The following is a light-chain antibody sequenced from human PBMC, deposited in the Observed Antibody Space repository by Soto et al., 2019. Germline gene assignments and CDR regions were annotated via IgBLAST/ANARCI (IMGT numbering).Light chain of an antibody. CDR3: QQYGSSLT. Sequence: EIVLMQSPGTLSLSPGERATLSCRASQSVSSSYLAWYQQKPGQAPRLLIYGASSRATGIPDRFSGSGSGTDFTLTISRLEPEDFAVYSCQQYGSSLTFGQGTQVDIK. CDR1: QSVSSSY. J-gene: IGKJ1*01. V-gene: IGKV3-20*01. CDR2: GAS.